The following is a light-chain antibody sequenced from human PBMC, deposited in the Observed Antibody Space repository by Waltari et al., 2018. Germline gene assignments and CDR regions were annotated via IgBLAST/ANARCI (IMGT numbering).Light chain of an antibody. CDR2: DAS. V-gene: IGKV3-11*01. CDR1: QTVRTF. J-gene: IGKJ2*01. CDR3: QQRSSCPYT. Sequence: EIVLTQSPATLTLSPGDTATLSCRASQTVRTFLAWYHQKHGQAPRLLIFDASSRATGISPKFRGSGSGTDFTLTVNHLEPEDFAVYYCQQRSSCPYTFGQGT.